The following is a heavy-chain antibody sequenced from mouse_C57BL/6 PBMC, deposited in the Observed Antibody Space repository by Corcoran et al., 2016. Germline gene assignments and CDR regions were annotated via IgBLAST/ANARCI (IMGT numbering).Heavy chain of an antibody. D-gene: IGHD1-1*01. CDR2: INTYSGVP. CDR3: ATVVARSYWYFDV. J-gene: IGHJ1*03. V-gene: IGHV9-3*01. CDR1: GYTFTTYG. Sequence: QIQLVQAGPELKKPGETVKISCKASGYTFTTYGMSWVKQAPGKGLKWMGWINTYSGVPKYADDFKGRFAFSLETAASTAYLQINNLKNEDTATYFCATVVARSYWYFDVWGTGTTVTVSS.